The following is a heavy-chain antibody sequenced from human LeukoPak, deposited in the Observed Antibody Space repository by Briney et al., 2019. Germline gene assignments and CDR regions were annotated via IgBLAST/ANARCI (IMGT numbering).Heavy chain of an antibody. V-gene: IGHV1-46*01. Sequence: ASVKVSCKASGYTFTRYYMHWVRQAPGQGLEWMGIINPSGGSTSYAQKFQGRVTMTRDTSTSTVYMELSSLRSEDTAVYYCATQQGAVSYYYYGMDVWGQGTTATVSS. CDR2: INPSGGST. D-gene: IGHD3-16*02. CDR3: ATQQGAVSYYYYGMDV. J-gene: IGHJ6*02. CDR1: GYTFTRYY.